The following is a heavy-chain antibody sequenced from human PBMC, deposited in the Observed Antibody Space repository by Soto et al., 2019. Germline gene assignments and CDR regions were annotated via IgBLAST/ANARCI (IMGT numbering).Heavy chain of an antibody. Sequence: PGGSLRLSCAASGFTFSSYAMSWVRQAPGKGLEWVSAISGSGGSTYYADSVKGRFTISRDNSKNTLYLQMNSLRAEDTAVYYCANLEDQLLSVLRFFWGQGTLVTVSS. CDR2: ISGSGGST. CDR1: GFTFSSYA. V-gene: IGHV3-23*01. CDR3: ANLEDQLLSVLRFF. D-gene: IGHD3-3*01. J-gene: IGHJ4*02.